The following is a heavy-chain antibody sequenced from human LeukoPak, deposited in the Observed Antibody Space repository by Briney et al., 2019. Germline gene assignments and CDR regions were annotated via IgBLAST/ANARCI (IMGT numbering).Heavy chain of an antibody. CDR3: ARDIYTSITIFGVALYYYGMDV. CDR1: GYTFTNYG. CDR2: ISTYNGNI. D-gene: IGHD3-3*01. V-gene: IGHV1-18*01. J-gene: IGHJ6*02. Sequence: GASVKVSCKASGYTFTNYGITWVRQAPGQGLEWMGWISTYNGNINYAQKLQGRVTMTTDTSTSTAYMELRSLRSDDTAVYYCARDIYTSITIFGVALYYYGMDVWGQGTTVTVSS.